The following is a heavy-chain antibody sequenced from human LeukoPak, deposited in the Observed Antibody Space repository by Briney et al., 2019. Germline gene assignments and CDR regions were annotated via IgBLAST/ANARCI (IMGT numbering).Heavy chain of an antibody. Sequence: GALRLSCAASGLTVSSSYMSWVRQAPGKGLEWVSIIYNDGSTYYADSMKGRFTISRDNSKNTLYLQVNSLRAEDTAMYYCARNILFAFDIWGQGTMVTVSS. V-gene: IGHV3-53*01. CDR3: ARNILFAFDI. CDR1: GLTVSSSY. CDR2: IYNDGST. J-gene: IGHJ3*02.